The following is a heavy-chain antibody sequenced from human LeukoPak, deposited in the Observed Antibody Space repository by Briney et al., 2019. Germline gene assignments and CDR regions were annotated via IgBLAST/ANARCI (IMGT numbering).Heavy chain of an antibody. Sequence: GGSLRLSCAASKFTFSSYWMNWVRQAPGRGLEWVANIKLDGSEKNYVDSVKGRFTISRDNSKNSLYLQMNSLRTEDTALYYCAKDAGYCSGGSCYDIFDYWGQGTLVTVSS. CDR2: IKLDGSEK. CDR1: KFTFSSYW. J-gene: IGHJ4*02. D-gene: IGHD2-15*01. V-gene: IGHV3-7*03. CDR3: AKDAGYCSGGSCYDIFDY.